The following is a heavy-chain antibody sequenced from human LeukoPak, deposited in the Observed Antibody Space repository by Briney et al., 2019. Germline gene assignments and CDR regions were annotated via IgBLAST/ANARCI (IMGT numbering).Heavy chain of an antibody. CDR2: ISSSSSYI. D-gene: IGHD1-20*01. J-gene: IGHJ3*01. CDR1: GFTFSSYS. V-gene: IGHV3-21*01. Sequence: GGSLRLSCAASGFTFSSYSMNWVRQAPGKGREGVSSISSSSSYIYYADSVKGRFTISRDNAKNSLYLQMNSLRAEDTAVYYCAREKSSNNWIGSSWGQGTMVTVSS. CDR3: AREKSSNNWIGSS.